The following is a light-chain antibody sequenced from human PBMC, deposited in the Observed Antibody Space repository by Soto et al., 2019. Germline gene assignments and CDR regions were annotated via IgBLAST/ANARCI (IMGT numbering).Light chain of an antibody. CDR1: QDVSRY. V-gene: IGKV3-11*01. Sequence: GVTKSLATPSLSPGERATLFFRVTQDVSRYLAWYLQKPGKSPRRLIYDASNRATGMPARFSSSGSGTDFTLIISKLEPEDFAGYYVQARRIWLFCPGSNVDIK. J-gene: IGKJ3*01. CDR2: DAS. CDR3: QARRIWL.